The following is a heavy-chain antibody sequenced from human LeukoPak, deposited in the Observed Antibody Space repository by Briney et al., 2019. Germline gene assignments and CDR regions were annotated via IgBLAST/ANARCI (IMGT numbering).Heavy chain of an antibody. Sequence: GASVKVSCKASGYTFTSYGISWVRQAAGQGLEWMGWISAYNGNTNYAQKLQGRVTMTTDTSTSTAYMELRSLRSDDTAVYYCARDGYYDILTGYIHYYYGMDVWGQGTTVTVSS. CDR1: GYTFTSYG. D-gene: IGHD3-9*01. J-gene: IGHJ6*02. CDR3: ARDGYYDILTGYIHYYYGMDV. CDR2: ISAYNGNT. V-gene: IGHV1-18*01.